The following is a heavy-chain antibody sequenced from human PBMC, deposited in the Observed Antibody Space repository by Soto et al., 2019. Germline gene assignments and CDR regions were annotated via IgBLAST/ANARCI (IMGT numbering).Heavy chain of an antibody. CDR2: IYYIGST. Sequence: QVQLQESGPGLVKPSQTLSLTCTVSGGSISSGGYYWNWIRQHPGKGLEWIGYIYYIGSTYYNPSPKSRVTVSLDTSKNQSSLTLSSVTAAHTAAYYCAISVCPWGQGMLVTVSS. J-gene: IGHJ5*02. CDR3: AISVCP. CDR1: GGSISSGGYY. V-gene: IGHV4-31*03.